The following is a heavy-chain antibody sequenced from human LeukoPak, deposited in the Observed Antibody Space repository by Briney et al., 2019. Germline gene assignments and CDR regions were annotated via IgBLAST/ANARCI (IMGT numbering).Heavy chain of an antibody. CDR3: ASLCSSTSWYSQSY. J-gene: IGHJ4*02. CDR1: GFTFSSYW. D-gene: IGHD2-2*02. CDR2: INSDGSST. V-gene: IGHV3-74*01. Sequence: GGSLRLSCAASGFTFSSYWMHWVRQAPGKGLVWVSRINSDGSSTSYADSVKGRFTISRDNAKNTLYLQMNSLRAEDTAVYYCASLCSSTSWYSQSYWGQGTLVTVSS.